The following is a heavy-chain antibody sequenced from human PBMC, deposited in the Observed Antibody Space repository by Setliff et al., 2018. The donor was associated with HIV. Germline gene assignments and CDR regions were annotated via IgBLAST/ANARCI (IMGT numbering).Heavy chain of an antibody. V-gene: IGHV5-51*01. Sequence: GESLKISCKAVDYTFTTYWIGWVRQMPVEGLEWMGIIYLDDSNIRYNPSFQSQVTISADKSITTAYLEIHNLKASDTATYYCARRDGRSMNAFQIWGPGTMVTVSS. J-gene: IGHJ3*01. CDR3: ARRDGRSMNAFQI. CDR2: IYLDDSNI. D-gene: IGHD6-13*01. CDR1: DYTFTTYW.